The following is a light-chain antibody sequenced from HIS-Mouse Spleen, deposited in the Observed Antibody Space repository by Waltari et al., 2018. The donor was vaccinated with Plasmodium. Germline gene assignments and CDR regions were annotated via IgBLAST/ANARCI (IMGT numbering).Light chain of an antibody. CDR1: KLGEKY. CDR3: QAWDSSTDYV. CDR2: QDS. Sequence: SYELTQPPSVSVSPGQTASITCSGEKLGEKYACWYQQKPGQSPVLVIYQDSKRPSGIPERFSGSNSGNTATLTISGTQAMDEADYYCQAWDSSTDYVFGTGTKVTVL. V-gene: IGLV3-1*01. J-gene: IGLJ1*01.